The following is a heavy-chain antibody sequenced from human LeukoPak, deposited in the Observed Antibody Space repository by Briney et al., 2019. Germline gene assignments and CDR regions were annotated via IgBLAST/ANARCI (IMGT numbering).Heavy chain of an antibody. D-gene: IGHD6-19*01. Sequence: GGSLRLSCAASGFTFSSYGMHWVRQAPGKGLEWVAFIRYDGSNKYYADSVKGRFTISRDNSKNTLYLQMNSLRAEDTAVYYCAKDLGYSSGWHYWGQGTLVTVSS. CDR1: GFTFSSYG. CDR3: AKDLGYSSGWHY. CDR2: IRYDGSNK. J-gene: IGHJ4*02. V-gene: IGHV3-30*02.